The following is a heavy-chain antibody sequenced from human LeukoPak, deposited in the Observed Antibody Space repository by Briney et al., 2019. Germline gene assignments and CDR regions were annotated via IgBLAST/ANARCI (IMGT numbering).Heavy chain of an antibody. J-gene: IGHJ4*02. Sequence: PSETLSLTCTVSGGSISSYYWSWIRQPPGKGLEWIGYIYYSGSTNYNPSLKSRVTISVDTSKNQFSLKLSSVTAADTAVYYCARHGHYYDSSGYYMRVIDYWGQGTLVTVSS. CDR3: ARHGHYYDSSGYYMRVIDY. CDR1: GGSISSYY. CDR2: IYYSGST. D-gene: IGHD3-22*01. V-gene: IGHV4-59*08.